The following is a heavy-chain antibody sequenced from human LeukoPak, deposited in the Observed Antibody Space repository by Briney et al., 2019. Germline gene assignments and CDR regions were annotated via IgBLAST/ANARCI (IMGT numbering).Heavy chain of an antibody. CDR1: GFTFSSYW. Sequence: GGSLRPSCAASGFTFSSYWMSWVRQAPGKGLEWVANIKQDGSEKYYVDSVKGRFTISRDNAKNSLYLQMNSLRAEDTAVYYCARVGGFGGYYDSSGYFDYWGQGTLVTVSS. CDR3: ARVGGFGGYYDSSGYFDY. V-gene: IGHV3-7*01. D-gene: IGHD3-22*01. J-gene: IGHJ4*02. CDR2: IKQDGSEK.